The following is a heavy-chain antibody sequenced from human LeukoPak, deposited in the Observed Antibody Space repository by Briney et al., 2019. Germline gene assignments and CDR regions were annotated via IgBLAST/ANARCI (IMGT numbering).Heavy chain of an antibody. V-gene: IGHV1-69*13. J-gene: IGHJ6*03. CDR3: AREGNPIYYYYMDV. Sequence: GASVKVSCKASGGTFSSYAISWVRQAPGQGLEWMGGIIPIFGTANYAQKFQGRVTITADESTSTAYMELSSLRSEDTAVYYCAREGNPIYYYYMDVWGKGTTVTVSS. CDR2: IIPIFGTA. CDR1: GGTFSSYA.